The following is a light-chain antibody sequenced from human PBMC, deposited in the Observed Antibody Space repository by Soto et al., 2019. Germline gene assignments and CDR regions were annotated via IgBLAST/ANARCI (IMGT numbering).Light chain of an antibody. CDR2: DDN. J-gene: IGLJ2*01. Sequence: SYELTQPTSVSVAPGQTATISCGGNDIGSYRVHWYQQKPGQAPVLVIFDDNGRPSGIPGRFSGSNSGTRATLTISRVEAGDEAEYYCQVWNSGVDYVVFGGGTKVTVL. V-gene: IGLV3-21*02. CDR3: QVWNSGVDYVV. CDR1: DIGSYR.